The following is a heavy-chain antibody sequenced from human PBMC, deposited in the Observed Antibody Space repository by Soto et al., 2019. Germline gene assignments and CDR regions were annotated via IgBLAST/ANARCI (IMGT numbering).Heavy chain of an antibody. J-gene: IGHJ4*02. CDR1: GFTFRTFV. Sequence: EVHLLESGGGSAQPGGSLRLSCAGSGFTFRTFVMYWIRQAPGKGLEWVSAIDDANSAYYADSVKGRFVISRDNSRNTVYLQMDGLRAEDTAIYYCTKRPICTGDCWFFDDWGQGILVTVSS. CDR2: IDDANSA. CDR3: TKRPICTGDCWFFDD. D-gene: IGHD2-21*02. V-gene: IGHV3-23*05.